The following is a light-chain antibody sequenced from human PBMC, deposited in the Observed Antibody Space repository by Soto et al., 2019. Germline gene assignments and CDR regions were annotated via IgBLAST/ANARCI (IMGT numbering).Light chain of an antibody. CDR2: GAS. V-gene: IGKV3-20*01. Sequence: EIVLTQSPGTLSLSPGERATLSCRASRSVSSRYLAWYQQKPGQAPRLLIYGASSRATGIPDRFSGSGSGTDFTLTISRLEPEDFAVYYCQQYGSSPLTLGGGTKVEIK. J-gene: IGKJ4*01. CDR1: RSVSSRY. CDR3: QQYGSSPLT.